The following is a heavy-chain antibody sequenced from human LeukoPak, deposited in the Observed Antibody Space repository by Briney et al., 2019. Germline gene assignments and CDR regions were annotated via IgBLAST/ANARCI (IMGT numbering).Heavy chain of an antibody. CDR1: GGSLSGYY. J-gene: IGHJ3*02. Sequence: SETLSLTCAVYGGSLSGYYWSWIRQPPGKGLEWIGYIYYSGSTNYNPSLKSRVTISVDTSKNQFSLKLSSVTAADTAVYYCARVRGATAPDAFDIWGQGTMVTVSS. D-gene: IGHD5-12*01. V-gene: IGHV4-59*01. CDR2: IYYSGST. CDR3: ARVRGATAPDAFDI.